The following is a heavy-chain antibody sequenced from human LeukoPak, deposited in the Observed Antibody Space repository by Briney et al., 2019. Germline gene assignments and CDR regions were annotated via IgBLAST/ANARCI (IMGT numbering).Heavy chain of an antibody. V-gene: IGHV4-34*01. J-gene: IGHJ4*02. D-gene: IGHD6-13*01. Sequence: SETLSLTCAVYGGSFSGYYWSWIRQPPGKGLEWIGEINHSGSTNYNPSLKSRVTISVDTSKNQFSLKLSSVTAADTAVYYCARVAAAGTTLDYWGQGTLVTVSS. CDR1: GGSFSGYY. CDR2: INHSGST. CDR3: ARVAAAGTTLDY.